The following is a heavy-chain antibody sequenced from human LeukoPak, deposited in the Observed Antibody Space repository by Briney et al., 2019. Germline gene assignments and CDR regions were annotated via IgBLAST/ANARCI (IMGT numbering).Heavy chain of an antibody. CDR1: GFTFSSFD. Sequence: PGGSLRLSCAASGFTFSSFDMNWVRQAPGKGLEWVSYISGGTFTIYYADSVKGRFTISRDNSKNTLYLQMNSLRAEDTAVYYCAREPPGGGFDYWGQGTLVTVSS. D-gene: IGHD3-16*01. J-gene: IGHJ4*02. CDR3: AREPPGGGFDY. V-gene: IGHV3-48*01. CDR2: ISGGTFTI.